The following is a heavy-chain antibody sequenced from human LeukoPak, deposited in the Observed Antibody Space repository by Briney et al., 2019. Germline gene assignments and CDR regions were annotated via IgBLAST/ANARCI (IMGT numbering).Heavy chain of an antibody. CDR3: AACGGDCYSYYYYGMDV. V-gene: IGHV1-46*01. CDR1: GYTFTSCY. Sequence: ASVKVSCKASGYTFTSCYMHWVRQAPGQGLEWMGIINPSGGSTSYAQKFQGRVTMTRDTSTSTVYMELSSLRSEDTAVYYCAACGGDCYSYYYYGMDVWGQGTTVTVSS. CDR2: INPSGGST. D-gene: IGHD2-21*02. J-gene: IGHJ6*02.